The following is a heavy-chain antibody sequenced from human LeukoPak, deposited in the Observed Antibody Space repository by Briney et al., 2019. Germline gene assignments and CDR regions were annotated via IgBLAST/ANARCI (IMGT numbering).Heavy chain of an antibody. D-gene: IGHD5-18*01. CDR3: ARGWHYVDTAMVWLGY. CDR1: GYTFTSYG. J-gene: IGHJ4*02. V-gene: IGHV1-18*01. Sequence: ASVKVSCKASGYTFTSYGISWVRQAPGQGLEWMGWISAYNGNTNYAQKLQGRVTMTTDTSTSTAYMELRSLRSDDTAVYYCARGWHYVDTAMVWLGYWGQGTLVTVSS. CDR2: ISAYNGNT.